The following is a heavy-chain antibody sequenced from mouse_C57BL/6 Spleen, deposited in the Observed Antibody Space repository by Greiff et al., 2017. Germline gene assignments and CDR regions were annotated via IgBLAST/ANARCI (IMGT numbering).Heavy chain of an antibody. Sequence: VQLKQSVAELVRPGASVKLSCTASGFNIKNTYMHWVKQRPEQGLEWIGRIDPANGNTKYAPKFQGKATITADTSSTTAYLQLSSLTTEHTAISYCARASYCYDYDDAYYYAMDYWGQGTSVTVSS. D-gene: IGHD2-4*01. V-gene: IGHV14-3*01. CDR3: ARASYCYDYDDAYYYAMDY. J-gene: IGHJ4*01. CDR2: IDPANGNT. CDR1: GFNIKNTY.